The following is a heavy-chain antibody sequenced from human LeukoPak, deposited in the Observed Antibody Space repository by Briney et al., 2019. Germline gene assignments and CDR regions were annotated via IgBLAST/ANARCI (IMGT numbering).Heavy chain of an antibody. CDR1: GGSISSYY. D-gene: IGHD1-1*01. Sequence: SKTLSLTCTVSGGSISSYYWCWIQQPAGKGLEWIGRIYTSGSTNYNPSLKSRVTISVDTSKNQFSLKLSSVTAADTAVYYCARDHAGTRIFDYWGQGTLVTVSS. V-gene: IGHV4-4*07. CDR3: ARDHAGTRIFDY. CDR2: IYTSGST. J-gene: IGHJ4*02.